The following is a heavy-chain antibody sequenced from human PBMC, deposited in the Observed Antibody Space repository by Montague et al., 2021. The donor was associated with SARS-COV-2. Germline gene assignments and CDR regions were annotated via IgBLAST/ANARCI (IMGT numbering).Heavy chain of an antibody. V-gene: IGHV3-21*01. D-gene: IGHD3-10*01. Sequence: SLRLSCAASGFTFSSYSMNWVRQAPGKGLEWVSSISSSSSYIYYADSVKGRFTISRDNAKNSLYLQMNSLRAEDTAVYYCARDRGYYCGSGSWLFDYWGQGTLVTVSS. CDR1: GFTFSSYS. J-gene: IGHJ4*02. CDR2: ISSSSSYI. CDR3: ARDRGYYCGSGSWLFDY.